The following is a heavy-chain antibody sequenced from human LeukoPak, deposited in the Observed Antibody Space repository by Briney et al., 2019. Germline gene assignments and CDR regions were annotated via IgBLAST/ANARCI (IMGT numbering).Heavy chain of an antibody. CDR3: ARDGYDSSGYYYPWFDP. Sequence: GGSLRLSCAASGFTFSSYEMNWVRQAPGKGLEWVSYISSSGSTIYCADSVKGRFTISRDNAKNSLYLQMNSLRAEDTAVYYCARDGYDSSGYYYPWFDPWGQGTLVTVSS. CDR1: GFTFSSYE. D-gene: IGHD3-22*01. V-gene: IGHV3-48*03. J-gene: IGHJ5*02. CDR2: ISSSGSTI.